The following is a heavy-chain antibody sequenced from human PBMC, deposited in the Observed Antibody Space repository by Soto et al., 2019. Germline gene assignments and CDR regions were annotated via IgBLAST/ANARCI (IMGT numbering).Heavy chain of an antibody. V-gene: IGHV4-59*08. CDR3: ARRYGDYFDY. CDR2: IYYSGST. Sequence: SETLSLTCTVSGGSISSYYWSWIRQPPGKGLEWIGYIYYSGSTTYSPSLKSRVTISVGTSKNQFSLKLSSVTAADTDVYYCARRYGDYFDYWGQGTLVTVSS. J-gene: IGHJ4*02. CDR1: GGSISSYY. D-gene: IGHD4-17*01.